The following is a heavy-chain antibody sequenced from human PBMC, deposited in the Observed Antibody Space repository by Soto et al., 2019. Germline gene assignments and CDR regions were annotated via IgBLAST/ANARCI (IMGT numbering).Heavy chain of an antibody. Sequence: GVLRLSCAASGFTFSSYGMHWVRQAPGKGLEWVAVISYDGSNKYYADSVKGRFTISRDNSKNTLYLQMNSLRAEDTAVYYCAKEGPYGSGSYYPGPFDYWGQGTLVTVSS. V-gene: IGHV3-30*18. CDR2: ISYDGSNK. D-gene: IGHD3-10*01. CDR1: GFTFSSYG. CDR3: AKEGPYGSGSYYPGPFDY. J-gene: IGHJ4*02.